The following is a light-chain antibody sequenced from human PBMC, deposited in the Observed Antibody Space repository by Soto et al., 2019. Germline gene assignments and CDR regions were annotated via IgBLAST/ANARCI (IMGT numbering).Light chain of an antibody. Sequence: QSVLTQPPSVSAAPGQKVTISCSGSSSNIGGNSVSWYQQLPGTAPKLLIYDDNKRPSGIPDRFPGSKSGTSATLGITGFQTGDEADYYCQSYDMSLNNHVFGTGTKVT. CDR3: QSYDMSLNNHV. J-gene: IGLJ1*01. V-gene: IGLV1-51*01. CDR2: DDN. CDR1: SSNIGGNS.